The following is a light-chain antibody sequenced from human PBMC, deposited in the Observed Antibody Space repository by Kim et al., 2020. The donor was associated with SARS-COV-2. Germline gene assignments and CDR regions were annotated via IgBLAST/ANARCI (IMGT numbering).Light chain of an antibody. CDR1: SGDVAIYNY. CDR2: DVS. V-gene: IGLV2-14*03. Sequence: QSALTQPASVSGSPGQSITISCTGTSGDVAIYNYVSWYQQHPGKAPKVLIYDVSKRPSGVSDRFSGSKSGNSASLTISGLQAEDEANYYCSSYTTRSTFVFGTGTKVTVL. J-gene: IGLJ1*01. CDR3: SSYTTRSTFV.